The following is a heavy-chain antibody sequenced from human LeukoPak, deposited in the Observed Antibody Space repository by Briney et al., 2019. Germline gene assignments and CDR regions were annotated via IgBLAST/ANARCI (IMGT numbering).Heavy chain of an antibody. Sequence: SETLSLTCTVSGYSISSGYYWGWIRQPPGKGLEWIGSIYHSGSTYYNPSLKSRVTISVDTSKNQFSLKLSSVTAADTAVYYCARGGYYDSSGWVDAFDIWGQGTMVTVSS. J-gene: IGHJ3*02. CDR3: ARGGYYDSSGWVDAFDI. CDR1: GYSISSGYY. CDR2: IYHSGST. V-gene: IGHV4-38-2*02. D-gene: IGHD3-22*01.